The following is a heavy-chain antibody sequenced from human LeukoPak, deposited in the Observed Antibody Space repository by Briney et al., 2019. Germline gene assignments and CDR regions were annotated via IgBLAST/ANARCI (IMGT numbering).Heavy chain of an antibody. CDR1: GYTFTSYD. CDR3: ARRGQLKQLGGAPYYSSYGRDV. CDR2: MNPNSGNT. D-gene: IGHD1-26*01. Sequence: ASVKVSCKASGYTFTSYDINWVRQATGQGLEWMGWMNPNSGNTGYAQKFQGRVTMTRNTSISTAYMELSSLRSEDTAVYYCARRGQLKQLGGAPYYSSYGRDVWGQGPTVPFS. V-gene: IGHV1-8*01. J-gene: IGHJ6*02.